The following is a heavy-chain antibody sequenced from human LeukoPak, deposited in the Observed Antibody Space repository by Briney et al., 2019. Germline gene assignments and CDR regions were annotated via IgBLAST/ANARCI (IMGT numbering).Heavy chain of an antibody. V-gene: IGHV1-18*01. CDR1: GGTFSSYA. D-gene: IGHD5-18*01. J-gene: IGHJ4*02. CDR3: ARASEYSYGLAYFDY. Sequence: ASVKVSCKASGGTFSSYAISWVRQAPGQGLEWMGWISAYNGNTNYAQKLQGRVTMTTDTSTSTAYMELRSLRSDDTAVYYCARASEYSYGLAYFDYWGQGTLVTVSS. CDR2: ISAYNGNT.